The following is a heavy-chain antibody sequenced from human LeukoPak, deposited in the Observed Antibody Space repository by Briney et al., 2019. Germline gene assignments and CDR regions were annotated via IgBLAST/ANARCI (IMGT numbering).Heavy chain of an antibody. CDR3: ARAPVDTAMVLFDY. CDR1: GCTFTSYA. V-gene: IGHV1-3*01. CDR2: INAGNGNT. J-gene: IGHJ4*02. D-gene: IGHD5-18*01. Sequence: ASVQVSCKASGCTFTSYAMHWVRQAPGQRLEWMGWINAGNGNTKYSQKFQGRVTITRDTSASTAYMELSSLRSEDTAVYYCARAPVDTAMVLFDYWGQGTLVTVSS.